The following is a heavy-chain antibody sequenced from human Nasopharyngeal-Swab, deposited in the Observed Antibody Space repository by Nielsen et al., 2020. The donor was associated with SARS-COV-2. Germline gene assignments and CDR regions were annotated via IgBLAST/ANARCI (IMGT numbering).Heavy chain of an antibody. V-gene: IGHV4-39*01. D-gene: IGHD6-13*01. J-gene: IGHJ4*02. Sequence: SETLSLTCTVSGDSIAYSTFYWGWIRQPPGKGLEWIGNIYYNGNTYQNPSLKSRLTISVDKSKNQFSLQLSSVTAADTAVYSCVRSSSWYYFDYWAQGTQVTVSS. CDR1: GDSIAYSTFY. CDR3: VRSSSWYYFDY. CDR2: IYYNGNT.